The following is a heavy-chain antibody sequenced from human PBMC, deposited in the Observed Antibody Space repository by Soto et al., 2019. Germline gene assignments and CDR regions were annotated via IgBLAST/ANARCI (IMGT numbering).Heavy chain of an antibody. CDR2: ISYDGSNK. J-gene: IGHJ4*02. CDR3: ARVGSLVAAY. D-gene: IGHD2-15*01. Sequence: QVQLVESGGGVVQPGRSLRLSCAASGFTFSSYAMHWVRQAPGKGLEWVAVISYDGSNKYYADSVKGRFTISRDNSKNTLYLQMSSLRAEDTAVYYCARVGSLVAAYWGQGTLVTVSS. CDR1: GFTFSSYA. V-gene: IGHV3-30-3*01.